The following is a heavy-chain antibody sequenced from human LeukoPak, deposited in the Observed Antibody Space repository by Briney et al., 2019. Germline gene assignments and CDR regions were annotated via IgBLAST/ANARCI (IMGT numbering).Heavy chain of an antibody. J-gene: IGHJ5*02. V-gene: IGHV5-51*01. CDR1: GYSFTSYW. D-gene: IGHD6-13*01. Sequence: GESLKISCKGSGYSFTSYWIGWVRQMPGKGLEWMGIIYPGDSDTRYSPSFQGQVTISADKSISTAYLQWSSLRASDTAMYYCARQGSSWTTWFDPWGQGALVTVSS. CDR3: ARQGSSWTTWFDP. CDR2: IYPGDSDT.